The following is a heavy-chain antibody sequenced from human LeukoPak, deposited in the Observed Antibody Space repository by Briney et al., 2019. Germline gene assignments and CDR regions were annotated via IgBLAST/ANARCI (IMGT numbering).Heavy chain of an antibody. V-gene: IGHV1-2*02. J-gene: IGHJ4*02. CDR1: GYTFTGYY. CDR2: INPNSGGT. D-gene: IGHD3-22*01. Sequence: GASVTVSFKASGYTFTGYYMHWVRQAPGQGLEWMGWINPNSGGTNYAQKFQGRVTMTRDTSISTAYMELSRLTSDDTAVYYCAKEVHYYDSSDYFPLGYWGQGTLITVSS. CDR3: AKEVHYYDSSDYFPLGY.